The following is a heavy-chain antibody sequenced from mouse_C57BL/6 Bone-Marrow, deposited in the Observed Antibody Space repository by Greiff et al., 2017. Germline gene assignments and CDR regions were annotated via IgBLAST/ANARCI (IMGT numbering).Heavy chain of an antibody. CDR2: IYPGGGYT. V-gene: IGHV1-63*01. D-gene: IGHD2-4*01. J-gene: IGHJ2*01. Sequence: VQLQQSGAELVRPGTSVKMSCKASGYTFTNYWIGWAKQRPGHGLEWIGDIYPGGGYTTYNEKFKGKATLTAEKYSSTAYMQFISLTSEDSAIDYCARSYDDYHFDYWGQGTTLTVSS. CDR3: ARSYDDYHFDY. CDR1: GYTFTNYW.